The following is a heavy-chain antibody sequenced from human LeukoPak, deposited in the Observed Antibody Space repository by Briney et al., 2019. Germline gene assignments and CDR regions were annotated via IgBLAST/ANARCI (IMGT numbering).Heavy chain of an antibody. CDR2: ISSSGSTI. Sequence: GGSLRLSCAASGFTFSSYEMNWVRQAPGKGLEWVSCISSSGSTIYYADSVKGRFTISRDNAKNSLYLQMNSLRAEDTAVYYCAREGRRWLLRGGGYYMDVWGKGTTVTISS. J-gene: IGHJ6*03. CDR1: GFTFSSYE. D-gene: IGHD5-12*01. V-gene: IGHV3-48*03. CDR3: AREGRRWLLRGGGYYMDV.